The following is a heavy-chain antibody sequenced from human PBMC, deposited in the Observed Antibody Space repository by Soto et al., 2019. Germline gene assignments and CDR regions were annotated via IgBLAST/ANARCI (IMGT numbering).Heavy chain of an antibody. D-gene: IGHD6-13*01. V-gene: IGHV3-9*01. J-gene: IGHJ6*03. Sequence: GGSLRLSCAASGFTFDDYAMHWVRQAPGKGLEWVSGISWNSGSIGYADSVKGRFTISRDNAKNSLYLQMNSLRAEDTALYYCAKDFSSSWYYYYMDVWGKGTTVTVSS. CDR2: ISWNSGSI. CDR1: GFTFDDYA. CDR3: AKDFSSSWYYYYMDV.